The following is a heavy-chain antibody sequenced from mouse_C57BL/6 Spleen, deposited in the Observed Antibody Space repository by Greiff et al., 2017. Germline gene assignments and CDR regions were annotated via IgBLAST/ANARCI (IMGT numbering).Heavy chain of an antibody. Sequence: QVQLQQPGAELVRPGSSVKLSCKASGYTFTSYWMPWVKQRPIQGLEWIGNIDPSDSETHYNQKFKDKATLTVDKSSSTANMQLSSLTSEDSAVYYCASQRTKLDQAWFAYWGQGTLVTVSA. V-gene: IGHV1-52*01. CDR2: IDPSDSET. J-gene: IGHJ3*01. CDR3: ASQRTKLDQAWFAY. D-gene: IGHD4-1*01. CDR1: GYTFTSYW.